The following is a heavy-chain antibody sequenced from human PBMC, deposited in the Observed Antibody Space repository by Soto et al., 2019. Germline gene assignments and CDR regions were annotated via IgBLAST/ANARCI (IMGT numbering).Heavy chain of an antibody. CDR3: AGGPRYYYGSGSPGALSWFDP. CDR1: GGTFSSYA. V-gene: IGHV1-69*01. D-gene: IGHD3-10*01. CDR2: ISPIFGTA. J-gene: IGHJ5*02. Sequence: QVQLVQSGAEVKKPGSSVKVSCKASGGTFSSYAISWVRQAPGQGLEWMGGISPIFGTANYAQKFQGRVTIAADESTSTAYMELSSLRSEDTAVYYCAGGPRYYYGSGSPGALSWFDPWGQGTLVTVSS.